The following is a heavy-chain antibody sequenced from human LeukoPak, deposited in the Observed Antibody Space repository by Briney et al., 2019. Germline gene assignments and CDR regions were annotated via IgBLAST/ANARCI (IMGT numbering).Heavy chain of an antibody. CDR2: ISGSGGST. Sequence: GGSLRLSCAASGFTFSSYAMSWVRQAPGKGLEWVSAISGSGGSTYYADSVKGRFTISRDNSKNTLYLQMNSLRAEDTAVYYCAKMSPYYYDSSGYYRSHMDVWGKGTTVTVSS. J-gene: IGHJ6*03. CDR1: GFTFSSYA. D-gene: IGHD3-22*01. V-gene: IGHV3-23*01. CDR3: AKMSPYYYDSSGYYRSHMDV.